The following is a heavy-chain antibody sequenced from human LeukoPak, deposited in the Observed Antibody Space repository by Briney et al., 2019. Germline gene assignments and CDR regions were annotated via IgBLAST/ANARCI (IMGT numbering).Heavy chain of an antibody. CDR1: GFTFSSWS. J-gene: IGHJ4*02. V-gene: IGHV3-21*01. CDR2: ISSGSDYI. D-gene: IGHD1-26*01. CDR3: ARGGSYNRYFDY. Sequence: GGPLRLSCAASGFTFSSWSMNWVRQAPGKGLEWVSPISSGSDYIYYADSVKGRFTISRDNAKNSLYLQTNSLRAEDTAVYYCARGGSYNRYFDYWGQGTLVTVSS.